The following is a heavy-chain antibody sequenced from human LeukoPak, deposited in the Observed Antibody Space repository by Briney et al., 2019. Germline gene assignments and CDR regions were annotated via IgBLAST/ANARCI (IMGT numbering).Heavy chain of an antibody. CDR2: IYSGGST. CDR1: GFMFSSNW. V-gene: IGHV3-53*01. Sequence: GGSLRLSCVASGFMFSSNWMSWVRQAPGKGLEWVSVIYSGGSTYYADSVKGRFTISRDNSKNTLYLQMNSLRAEDTAVYYCASRNYYDSSGLLDYWGQGTLVTVSS. CDR3: ASRNYYDSSGLLDY. J-gene: IGHJ4*02. D-gene: IGHD3-22*01.